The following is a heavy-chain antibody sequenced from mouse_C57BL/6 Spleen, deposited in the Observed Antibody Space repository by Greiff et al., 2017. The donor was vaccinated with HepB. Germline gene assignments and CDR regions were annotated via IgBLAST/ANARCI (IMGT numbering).Heavy chain of an antibody. J-gene: IGHJ2*01. CDR1: GYTFTDYN. CDR2: INPNNGGT. Sequence: VQLQQSGPELVKPGTSVKMSCKASGYTFTDYNMHWVKQRHGKSLEWIGYINPNNGGTSYNQKFKGKATLTVNKSSSTAYMELRSLTSEDSAVYYCAREGTGLDYWGQGTTLTVSS. D-gene: IGHD4-1*01. V-gene: IGHV1-22*01. CDR3: AREGTGLDY.